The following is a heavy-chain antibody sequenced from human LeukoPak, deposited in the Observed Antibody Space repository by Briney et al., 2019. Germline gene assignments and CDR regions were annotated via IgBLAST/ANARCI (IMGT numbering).Heavy chain of an antibody. J-gene: IGHJ2*01. V-gene: IGHV4-30-2*01. CDR1: GGSISSGGYS. CDR2: IYHSGST. Sequence: SETLSLTCAVSGGSISSGGYSWSWIRQPPGKGLEWIGYIYHSGSTYYNPSLKSRVTISVDRSKNQFSLKLSSVTAADTAAYYCARGSLGKRYFDLWGRGTLVTVSS. D-gene: IGHD7-27*01. CDR3: ARGSLGKRYFDL.